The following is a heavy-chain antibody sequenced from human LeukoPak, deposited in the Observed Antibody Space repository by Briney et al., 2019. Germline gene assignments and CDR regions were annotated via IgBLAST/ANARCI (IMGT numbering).Heavy chain of an antibody. J-gene: IGHJ3*02. V-gene: IGHV3-30-3*02. Sequence: PGRSLRLSCAASGFTFSSYAMHWVRQAPGKGLEWVAVISYDGSNKYYADSVKGRFTISRDNSKNTLYLQMNSLRAEDTAVYYCAKLTVTIPGGAFDIWGQGTMVTVSS. CDR1: GFTFSSYA. CDR2: ISYDGSNK. D-gene: IGHD3-3*01. CDR3: AKLTVTIPGGAFDI.